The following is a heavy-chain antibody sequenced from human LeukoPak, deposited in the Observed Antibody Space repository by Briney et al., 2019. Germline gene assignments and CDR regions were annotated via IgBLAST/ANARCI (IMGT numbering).Heavy chain of an antibody. J-gene: IGHJ4*02. CDR2: ISSSGTTI. Sequence: GGSLRLSCAASGFTFSTYEMNWVRQAPGKGLEWVSYISSSGTTIYYADSVKGRFTISRDNAKNSLYLQMNSLRAEDTAVYYCARGLSSSRWYYNWGQGTLVTVSS. V-gene: IGHV3-48*03. CDR3: ARGLSSSRWYYN. CDR1: GFTFSTYE. D-gene: IGHD6-13*01.